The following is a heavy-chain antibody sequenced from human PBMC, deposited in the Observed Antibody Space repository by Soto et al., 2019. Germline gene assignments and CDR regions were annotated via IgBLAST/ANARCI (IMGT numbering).Heavy chain of an antibody. CDR1: GHSLSSGGYY. Sequence: PSETLSITCTVSGHSLSSGGYYWSWIRQHPGKGLEWVGYIYFTGTTLYNPSLKSRLAISVDTSKNQFSLKLTSVTAADTAVYYCARDWGSSGWPNWGQGVLVTVSS. CDR3: ARDWGSSGWPN. CDR2: IYFTGTT. D-gene: IGHD6-19*01. J-gene: IGHJ4*02. V-gene: IGHV4-31*03.